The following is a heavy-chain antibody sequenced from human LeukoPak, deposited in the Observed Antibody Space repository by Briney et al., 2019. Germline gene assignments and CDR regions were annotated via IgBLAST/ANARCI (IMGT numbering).Heavy chain of an antibody. Sequence: GASVKVSCKASGYTFTGHYMHWVRQAPGQGLEWMGWINPNSGGTKYAQKFQGRVTLTRDTSISTAYMELSRLRCDDTAVYYCARSYDFWSGPPFDPWGQGTLVIVSS. D-gene: IGHD3-3*01. J-gene: IGHJ5*02. CDR3: ARSYDFWSGPPFDP. CDR2: INPNSGGT. V-gene: IGHV1-2*02. CDR1: GYTFTGHY.